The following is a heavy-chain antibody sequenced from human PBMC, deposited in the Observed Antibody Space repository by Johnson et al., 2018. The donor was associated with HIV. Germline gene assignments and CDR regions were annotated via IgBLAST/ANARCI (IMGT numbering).Heavy chain of an antibody. D-gene: IGHD5-12*01. CDR1: AFTFSSYV. Sequence: QMQLVESGGGVVQPGRSLRLSCGASAFTFSSYVMHWVRQAPGKGLEWVALISYDGSNKYYADSVKGRFTISRDNSKNTLYLQMNSLRAEDSGVYYCARDRARYSGDVEYAFDIWGQGTMVTVSS. V-gene: IGHV3-30*03. CDR3: ARDRARYSGDVEYAFDI. J-gene: IGHJ3*02. CDR2: ISYDGSNK.